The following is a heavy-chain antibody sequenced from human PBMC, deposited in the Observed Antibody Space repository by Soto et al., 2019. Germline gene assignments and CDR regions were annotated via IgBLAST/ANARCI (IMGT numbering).Heavy chain of an antibody. CDR1: GYTFTGYY. CDR3: AGFAAGGVYAKDY. D-gene: IGHD2-8*01. CDR2: INPNSGGT. Sequence: ASVKVSCKASGYTFTGYYMHWVRQAPGQGLEWMGWINPNSGGTNYAQEFQGRVTMTRDTSISTAYMELSRLRSDDTAVYYCAGFAAGGVYAKDYCGQGTLVTFSS. J-gene: IGHJ4*02. V-gene: IGHV1-2*02.